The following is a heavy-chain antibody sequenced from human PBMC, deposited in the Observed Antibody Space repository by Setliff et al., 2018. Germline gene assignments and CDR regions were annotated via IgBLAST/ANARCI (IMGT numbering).Heavy chain of an antibody. CDR2: ISGYNSNT. D-gene: IGHD3-10*01. V-gene: IGHV1-18*01. J-gene: IGHJ6*03. CDR1: GFTFKTYS. CDR3: ARSVGGLGEIPRAYYYHMDV. Sequence: ASVKVSCKASGFTFKTYSFSWIRQAPGQGLEWVGWISGYNSNTIYAQSFQGRVTMTTDASTNTAYMELRSLGSDDTAVYYCARSVGGLGEIPRAYYYHMDVWGNGTMVTVSS.